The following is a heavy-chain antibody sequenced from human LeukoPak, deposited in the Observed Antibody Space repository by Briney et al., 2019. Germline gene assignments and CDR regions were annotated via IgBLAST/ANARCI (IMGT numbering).Heavy chain of an antibody. CDR3: ARRGTGGTYTFDY. Sequence: GESLQISCKGSGYSFTSYWIVWVRQMPGKGLEWMGIIYPGDSDTKYSPSFQGQVTISADKSISTAYLQWRSLKASDTAMYYCARRGTGGTYTFDYWGQGTLVTVSS. CDR1: GYSFTSYW. J-gene: IGHJ4*02. CDR2: IYPGDSDT. D-gene: IGHD1-14*01. V-gene: IGHV5-51*01.